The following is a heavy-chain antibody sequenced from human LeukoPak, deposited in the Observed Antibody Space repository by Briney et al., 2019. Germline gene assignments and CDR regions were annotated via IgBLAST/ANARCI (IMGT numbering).Heavy chain of an antibody. J-gene: IGHJ3*02. V-gene: IGHV3-7*01. CDR1: GFTFRNYW. CDR3: ARDRNYYDSSGYYGSFDI. Sequence: GGSLRLSCAASGFTFRNYWMSWVRQAPGKGLERVATIKQDGSEKYYGDSVKGRFTISRDNAKNTLYLQMNSLRAEDTAVYYCARDRNYYDSSGYYGSFDIWGQGTMVTVSS. CDR2: IKQDGSEK. D-gene: IGHD3-22*01.